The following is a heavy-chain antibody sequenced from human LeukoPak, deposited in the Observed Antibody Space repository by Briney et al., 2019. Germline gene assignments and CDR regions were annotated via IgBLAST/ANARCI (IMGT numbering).Heavy chain of an antibody. J-gene: IGHJ4*02. CDR1: GFAFSGYA. CDR2: ISGSGGRT. CDR3: AKDPRVHGSGSFYFDY. D-gene: IGHD3-10*01. V-gene: IGHV3-23*01. Sequence: PGGSLRLSCAASGFAFSGYAMSWVRQAPGKGLEWVSSISGSGGRTYSADFVKGRFTTSRDNSKSTLYLQVNSLRAEDTAVYYCAKDPRVHGSGSFYFDYWGQGTLVTVSS.